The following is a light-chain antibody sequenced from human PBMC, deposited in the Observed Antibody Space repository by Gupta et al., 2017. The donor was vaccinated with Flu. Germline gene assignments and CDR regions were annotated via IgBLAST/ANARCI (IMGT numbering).Light chain of an antibody. CDR2: CNN. J-gene: IGLJ3*02. CDR3: ADSDSSINGWV. CDR1: NSNIGTNT. V-gene: IGLV1-44*01. Sequence: QAVLTQPPSASGTPGQRVTISCSGSNSNIGTNTLNWYQQLPGTDPNPLIVCNNQRPSGVTARFLCYSSCNYASSLTISLRSEEEADDYCADSDSSINGWVFGGGTKLTVL.